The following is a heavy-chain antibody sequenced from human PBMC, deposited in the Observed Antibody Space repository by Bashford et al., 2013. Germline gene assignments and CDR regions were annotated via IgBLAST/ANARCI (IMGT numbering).Heavy chain of an antibody. CDR2: MHPNSGNT. V-gene: IGHV1-8*01. J-gene: IGHJ6*02. Sequence: VASVKVSCKASGYTFSNYEINWVRQATGQGLEWMGWMHPNSGNTAYAQSFQGRVSMTTNASISTAYLELSSLRSDDTAVYYCARNTTNYYGSGSSYSSHYYYGLDVWGQGTTVTVSS. CDR1: GYTFSNYE. CDR3: ARNTTNYYGSGSSYSSHYYYGLDV. D-gene: IGHD3-10*01.